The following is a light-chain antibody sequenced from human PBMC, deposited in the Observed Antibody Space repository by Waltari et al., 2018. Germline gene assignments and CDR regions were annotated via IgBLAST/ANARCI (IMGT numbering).Light chain of an antibody. J-gene: IGKJ4*01. CDR2: GAS. CDR3: LQSGMSCPVS. V-gene: IGKV3-20*01. Sequence: EIVSTQSPGTLSLSPGERATLSCRASQSVSRFLAWFQQKPGQTPRLLSYGASHRATGIADRFSGSGSGTDFTLTSSRLDPEDFAVYYCLQSGMSCPVSCGGGTKVEIK. CDR1: QSVSRF.